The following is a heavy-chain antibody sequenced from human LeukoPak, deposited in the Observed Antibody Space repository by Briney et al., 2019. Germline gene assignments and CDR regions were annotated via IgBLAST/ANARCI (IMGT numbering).Heavy chain of an antibody. CDR3: ARDGPFIGGVLGWGPKKLHHYSYMNV. Sequence: PSETLSLTCLVSAASIGSGDYYWSWMRQHPGRGLEWIGNIDDTGATYYNPSLESRVTMSMDTSANQFSLRLASVSVADAAIYYCARDGPFIGGVLGWGPKKLHHYSYMNVWGKGTTVVVPS. CDR2: IDDTGAT. J-gene: IGHJ6*03. CDR1: AASIGSGDYY. V-gene: IGHV4-31*03. D-gene: IGHD3-16*01.